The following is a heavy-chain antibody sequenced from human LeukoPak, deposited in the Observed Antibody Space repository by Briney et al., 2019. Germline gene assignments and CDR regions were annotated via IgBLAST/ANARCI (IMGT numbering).Heavy chain of an antibody. Sequence: PGGSLRLSCAASGFTFSSGSMTWVRQAPGKGLEWVSTISNSAVSTFYADPVKGRFSISRDNSKNTLYLHMSSLSAEDTAMYYCAKDSFSTMWGPGTLVTVSS. CDR3: AKDSFSTM. D-gene: IGHD2/OR15-2a*01. CDR2: ISNSAVST. J-gene: IGHJ4*02. CDR1: GFTFSSGS. V-gene: IGHV3-23*01.